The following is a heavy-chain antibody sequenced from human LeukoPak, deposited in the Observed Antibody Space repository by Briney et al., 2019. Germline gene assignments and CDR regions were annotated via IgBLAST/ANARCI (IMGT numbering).Heavy chain of an antibody. J-gene: IGHJ4*02. Sequence: SETLSLTCTVSGGSISSYYWSWIRQPAGKGLEWIGRIYTSGSANYNPSLRSRVTMSVDTSKNQFSLKLSSVTAADTAVYYCARDTGYSSGWLFDYWGQGTLVTVSS. D-gene: IGHD6-19*01. V-gene: IGHV4-4*07. CDR2: IYTSGSA. CDR1: GGSISSYY. CDR3: ARDTGYSSGWLFDY.